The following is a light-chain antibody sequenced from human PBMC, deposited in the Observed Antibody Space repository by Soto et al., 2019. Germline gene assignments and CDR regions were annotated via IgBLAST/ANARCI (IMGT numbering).Light chain of an antibody. J-gene: IGKJ2*01. V-gene: IGKV3-11*01. CDR1: QSVSSS. CDR3: QQRSNWPPYT. CDR2: DAS. Sequence: EIVLTQSPAPLSLSPGERATLSCRASQSVSSSLAWYQQKPGQAPRLLIYDASNRATGIPARFSGSGSGTDFTLTTSSLEPEDFAVDYFQQRSNWPPYTFGQGTKLEIK.